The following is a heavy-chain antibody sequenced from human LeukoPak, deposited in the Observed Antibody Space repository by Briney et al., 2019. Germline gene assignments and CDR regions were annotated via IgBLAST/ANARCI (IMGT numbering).Heavy chain of an antibody. Sequence: GGSLRLPCAASGFTFSSYGMHWVRQAPGKGLEWVAVIWYDGSNKYYADSVKGRFTISRDNSKNTLYLQMDSLRAEDTAVYYCAKDLYYDSSGYPPDYWGQGTLVTVSS. CDR1: GFTFSSYG. V-gene: IGHV3-33*06. CDR2: IWYDGSNK. J-gene: IGHJ4*02. CDR3: AKDLYYDSSGYPPDY. D-gene: IGHD3-22*01.